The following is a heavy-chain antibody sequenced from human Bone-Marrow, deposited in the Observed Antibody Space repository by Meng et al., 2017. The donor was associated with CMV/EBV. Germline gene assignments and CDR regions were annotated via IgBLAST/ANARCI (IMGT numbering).Heavy chain of an antibody. CDR3: AVDSSSWYEYYFDY. D-gene: IGHD6-13*01. CDR2: IIPILGIA. V-gene: IGHV1-69*02. J-gene: IGHJ4*02. CDR1: GGTFSSYT. Sequence: SVKVSCKASGGTFSSYTISWVRQAPGQGLEWMGRIIPILGIANYAQKFQGRVTITADKSTSTAYMELSSLRSEDTAVYYCAVDSSSWYEYYFDYCGQGTLVTASS.